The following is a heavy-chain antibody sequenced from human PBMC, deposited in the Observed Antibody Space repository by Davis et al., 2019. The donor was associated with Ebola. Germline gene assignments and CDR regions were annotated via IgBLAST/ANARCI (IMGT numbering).Heavy chain of an antibody. D-gene: IGHD5-18*01. J-gene: IGHJ6*02. CDR1: GGSFSGYY. V-gene: IGHV4-34*01. Sequence: PGGSLRLSCAVYGGSFSGYYWSWIRQPPGKGLEWIGEINHSGSTNYNPSLKSRVTISVDTSKNQFSLKLSSVTAADAAVYYCARGPRGYSYGYYYYYGMDVWGQGTTVTVSS. CDR2: INHSGST. CDR3: ARGPRGYSYGYYYYYGMDV.